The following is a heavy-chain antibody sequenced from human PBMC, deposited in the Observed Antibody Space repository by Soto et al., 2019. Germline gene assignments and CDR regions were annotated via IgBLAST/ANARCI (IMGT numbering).Heavy chain of an antibody. CDR3: ARHRYCSGGSCYSGEYFDY. CDR2: IDPSDSYT. V-gene: IGHV5-10-1*01. J-gene: IGHJ4*02. Sequence: GESLRLSCQGSGYTFTGYWISWVRQMPGKGLEWMGRIDPSDSYTNYSPSFQGHVTISADKSISTAYLQWSSLKASDTAMYYCARHRYCSGGSCYSGEYFDYWGQGTLVTVAS. CDR1: GYTFTGYW. D-gene: IGHD2-15*01.